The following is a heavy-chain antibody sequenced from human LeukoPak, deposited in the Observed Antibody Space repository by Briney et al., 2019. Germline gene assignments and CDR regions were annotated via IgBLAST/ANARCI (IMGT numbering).Heavy chain of an antibody. D-gene: IGHD5-18*01. CDR1: GGSISSNY. Sequence: PSETLSLTCTVSGGSISSNYWSWIRQPAGKGLEYIGRIYSSGNTNYNPSLKSRVTISVDTSKNQFSLKLSSVTAADTAVYYCARSNSYGIFDYWGQGTLVTVSS. CDR2: IYSSGNT. V-gene: IGHV4-4*07. CDR3: ARSNSYGIFDY. J-gene: IGHJ4*02.